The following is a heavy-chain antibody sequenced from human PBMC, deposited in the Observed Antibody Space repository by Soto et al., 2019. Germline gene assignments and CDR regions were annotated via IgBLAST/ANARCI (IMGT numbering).Heavy chain of an antibody. CDR2: ISSSGGTQ. Sequence: GGSLRLSCVASGFTLSNYNMNWVRQAPGKGLEWISYISSSGGTQYYADSVKGRFTISRDNAKNSLNLQMNSLRDEDTAVYYCARSGNYRLDCWGQGTLVTVSS. CDR3: ARSGNYRLDC. J-gene: IGHJ4*02. CDR1: GFTLSNYN. V-gene: IGHV3-48*02. D-gene: IGHD1-26*01.